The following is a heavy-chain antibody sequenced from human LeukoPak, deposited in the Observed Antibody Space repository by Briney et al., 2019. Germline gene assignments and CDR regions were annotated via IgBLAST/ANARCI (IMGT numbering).Heavy chain of an antibody. D-gene: IGHD5-18*01. CDR3: ARVLGAHRYGSIDH. CDR1: GYTFTTYY. V-gene: IGHV1-46*01. J-gene: IGHJ4*02. Sequence: ASVKVSCKTSGYTFTTYYMHWVRQAPGQGLEWMGIINPSSGSTSYAQKFQGRVTMTRDTSTSTVYMELSSLRSEDTAIYYCARVLGAHRYGSIDHWGQGTLVTVSS. CDR2: INPSSGST.